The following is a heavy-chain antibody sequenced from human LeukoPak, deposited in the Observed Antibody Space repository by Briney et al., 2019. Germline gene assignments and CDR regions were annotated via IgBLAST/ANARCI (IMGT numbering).Heavy chain of an antibody. D-gene: IGHD6-13*01. CDR1: GYSFTDYS. CDR2: VSPNSGGT. J-gene: IGHJ5*01. CDR3: ARIAIPGRHYFDP. Sequence: ASVKVSCKASGYSFTDYSIHWVRQAPGQGLEWMGWVSPNSGGTDYAQEFRGGVTMTRDTSISTAYMEVSRLRSDDTAVYYCARIAIPGRHYFDPWGQGTLVTVSS. V-gene: IGHV1-2*02.